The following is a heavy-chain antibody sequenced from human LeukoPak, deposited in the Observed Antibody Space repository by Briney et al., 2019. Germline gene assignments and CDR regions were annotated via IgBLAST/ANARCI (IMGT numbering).Heavy chain of an antibody. V-gene: IGHV3-48*03. J-gene: IGHJ4*02. CDR3: ARAGLTNTYYDFWSGYRYYFDY. CDR2: ISSSGSTI. Sequence: GGSLRLSCAASGFTFSSYEMNWVRQAPGKGQEWVSYISSSGSTIYYADSVKGRFTISRDNAKNSLYLQMNSLRAEDTAVYYCARAGLTNTYYDFWSGYRYYFDYWGQGTLVTVSS. D-gene: IGHD3-3*01. CDR1: GFTFSSYE.